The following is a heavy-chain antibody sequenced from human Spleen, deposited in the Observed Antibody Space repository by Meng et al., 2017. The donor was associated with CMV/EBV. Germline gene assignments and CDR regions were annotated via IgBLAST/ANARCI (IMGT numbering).Heavy chain of an antibody. CDR2: IYQGGST. V-gene: IGHV4-4*02. D-gene: IGHD2-21*02. CDR3: ARIERRRILKYCGSDCSTTDY. CDR1: GGSISSSNL. Sequence: QVQLQESGPGLVKPSGTLSLTCAVSGGSISSSNLWTWVRQVPGKGLEWIGEIYQGGSTNYNPSLKSRVTISVDKFKNQFSLKLGSVTAADTAVYYCARIERRRILKYCGSDCSTTDYWGQGTLVTVSS. J-gene: IGHJ4*02.